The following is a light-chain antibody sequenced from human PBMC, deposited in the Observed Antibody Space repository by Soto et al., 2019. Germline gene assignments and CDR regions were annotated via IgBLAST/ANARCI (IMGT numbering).Light chain of an antibody. CDR1: QSVSSSY. CDR2: GAS. Sequence: IVLTQSPGTLSLSPGERATLSCRTSQSVSSSYLAWYQQKPGQAPRLLIYGASSRATGIPDRFSGSGSGTDFTLTISRLEPEDCAVYYCQQYGSSSYTLSQETKVEIK. V-gene: IGKV3-20*01. CDR3: QQYGSSSYT. J-gene: IGKJ2*01.